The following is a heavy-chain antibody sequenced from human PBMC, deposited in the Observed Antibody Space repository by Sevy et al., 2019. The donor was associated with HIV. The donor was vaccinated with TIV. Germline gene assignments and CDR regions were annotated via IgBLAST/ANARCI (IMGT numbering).Heavy chain of an antibody. V-gene: IGHV4-59*01. CDR1: GGSISSYY. D-gene: IGHD6-19*01. J-gene: IGHJ4*02. Sequence: SETLSLTCTVSGGSISSYYWSWIRQPPGKGLEWIGYIYYSGSTNYNPSLKSRVTISVDPSKNQFSLKLSSVTAADTAVYYCARGGGLGGSGWYGYWGQGTLVTVSS. CDR3: ARGGGLGGSGWYGY. CDR2: IYYSGST.